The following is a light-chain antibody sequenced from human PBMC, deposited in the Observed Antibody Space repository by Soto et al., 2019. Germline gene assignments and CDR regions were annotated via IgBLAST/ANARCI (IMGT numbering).Light chain of an antibody. CDR2: GVT. CDR1: SSDVGAYNY. V-gene: IGLV2-8*01. J-gene: IGLJ2*01. CDR3: SSYAGSNNYV. Sequence: QSVLTQPPSASGSPGQSVTISCTGTSSDVGAYNYVSWYQQHPGKAPKLMIYGVTERPSGVPDRFSGSKSGNTASLTVAGLQADDAAYYYCSSYAGSNNYVFGAGTKLTVL.